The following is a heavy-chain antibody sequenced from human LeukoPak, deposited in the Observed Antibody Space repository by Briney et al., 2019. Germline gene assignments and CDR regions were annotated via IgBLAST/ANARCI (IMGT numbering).Heavy chain of an antibody. Sequence: GGSLRLSCAASGFTFSSYAMGWVRQAPGKGLEWVSAISGSGGSTYYADSVKGRFTISRDNSKNTLYLQMNSLRAEDTAVYYCAKDAPVNIVVVPAANSWGQGTLVTVSS. CDR1: GFTFSSYA. D-gene: IGHD2-2*01. V-gene: IGHV3-23*01. CDR2: ISGSGGST. J-gene: IGHJ4*02. CDR3: AKDAPVNIVVVPAANS.